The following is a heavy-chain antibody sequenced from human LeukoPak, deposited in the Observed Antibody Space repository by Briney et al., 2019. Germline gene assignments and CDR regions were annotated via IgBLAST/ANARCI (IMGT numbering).Heavy chain of an antibody. CDR1: GFTFSSYA. J-gene: IGHJ4*02. Sequence: GGSLRLSCAASGFTFSSYAMSWVRQAPGKGLEWVSAISGSGGSTYYADSVKGRFTISRDNSKNTLYLQMDSLRAEDTAVYYCANVGGITMIVVPPSYWGQGTLVTVSS. CDR2: ISGSGGST. D-gene: IGHD3-22*01. V-gene: IGHV3-23*01. CDR3: ANVGGITMIVVPPSY.